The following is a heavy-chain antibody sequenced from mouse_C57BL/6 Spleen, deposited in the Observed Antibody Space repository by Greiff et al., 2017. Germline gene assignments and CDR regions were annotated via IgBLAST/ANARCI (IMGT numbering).Heavy chain of an antibody. D-gene: IGHD1-1*01. Sequence: FQLQQSGTVLARPGASVKMSCKTSGYTFTSYWMHWVKQRPGQGLEWIGAIYPGNSDTSYNQKLKGKAKLTAVTSASTAYMELSSLTNEDSAVYYCTIYYYGSSYYFDYWGQGTTLTVSS. CDR3: TIYYYGSSYYFDY. V-gene: IGHV1-5*01. CDR2: IYPGNSDT. J-gene: IGHJ2*01. CDR1: GYTFTSYW.